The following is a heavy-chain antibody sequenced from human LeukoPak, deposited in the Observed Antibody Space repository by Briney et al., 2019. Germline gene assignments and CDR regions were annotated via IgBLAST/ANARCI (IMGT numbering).Heavy chain of an antibody. CDR3: AKDVCRYSSGCLSFDY. CDR2: ISGSGGST. CDR1: GFTFSNYA. J-gene: IGHJ4*02. D-gene: IGHD6-19*01. V-gene: IGHV3-23*01. Sequence: GGSLRLSCAASGFTFSNYAMSWVRQAPGKGLEWVSAISGSGGSTYSADSVKGRFTISRDNSKNTLSLQMNSLRAEDTAVHYCAKDVCRYSSGCLSFDYWGQGTLVTVSS.